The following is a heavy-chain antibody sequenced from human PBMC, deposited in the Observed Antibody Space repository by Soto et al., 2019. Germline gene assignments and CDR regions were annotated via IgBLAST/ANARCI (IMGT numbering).Heavy chain of an antibody. D-gene: IGHD3-10*01. Sequence: QVQLVESGGGVVQPGRSLRLSCAASGFTFSSYGMHWVRQAPGKGLEWVTVISYDGSNKYYADSVKGRFTISRDNSKNSLYLQMNGLRAENTAVYYCANCLADSGWGMDVWGQGTTVTVSS. CDR3: ANCLADSGWGMDV. CDR1: GFTFSSYG. CDR2: ISYDGSNK. V-gene: IGHV3-30*18. J-gene: IGHJ6*02.